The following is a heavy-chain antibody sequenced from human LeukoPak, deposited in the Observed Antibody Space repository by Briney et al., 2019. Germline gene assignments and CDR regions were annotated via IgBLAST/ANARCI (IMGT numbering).Heavy chain of an antibody. D-gene: IGHD3-10*01. CDR2: ISGSGGST. CDR3: AKRRADYYGSGRGLNYFDY. V-gene: IGHV3-23*01. J-gene: IGHJ4*02. CDR1: GFTFSSYA. Sequence: GGSLRLSCAASGFTFSSYAMSWVRQAPGKGLEWVSAISGSGGSTYYADSVKGRFTTSRDNSKNTLYLQMNSLRAEDTAVYYCAKRRADYYGSGRGLNYFDYWGQGTLVTVSS.